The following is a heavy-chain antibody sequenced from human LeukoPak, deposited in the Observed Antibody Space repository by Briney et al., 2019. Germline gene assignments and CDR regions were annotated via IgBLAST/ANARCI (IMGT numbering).Heavy chain of an antibody. V-gene: IGHV4-59*01. D-gene: IGHD4-17*01. J-gene: IGHJ5*02. CDR1: GGSISSFF. CDR2: THNSGTT. CDR3: ARSRGGFGDYGSWFDP. Sequence: PSETLSLTCTVSGGSISSFFWNWIRQPPGKGLEWIGFTHNSGTTNYNPSLKSRVTMSLDTSKNQFSLKLTSVTAADTAFYYCARSRGGFGDYGSWFDPWGQGTLVTVSS.